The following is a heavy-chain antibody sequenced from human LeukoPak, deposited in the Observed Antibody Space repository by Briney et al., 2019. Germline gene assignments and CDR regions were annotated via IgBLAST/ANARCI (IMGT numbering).Heavy chain of an antibody. CDR2: INPNSGGT. Sequence: AAVKVSCKASGYTFTGYYMHWVRQAPGQGLEWMGWINPNSGGTNYAQKFQGRVTMTRGTSISTAYMELSRLRADDTAVYYCARSHSAYSYDYWGQGTLVIVSS. D-gene: IGHD3-22*01. CDR3: ARSHSAYSYDY. V-gene: IGHV1-2*02. CDR1: GYTFTGYY. J-gene: IGHJ4*02.